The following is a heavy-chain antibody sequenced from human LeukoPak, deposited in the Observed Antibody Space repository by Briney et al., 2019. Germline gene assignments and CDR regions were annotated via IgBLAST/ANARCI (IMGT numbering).Heavy chain of an antibody. CDR2: IIPIFGTA. Sequence: ASVKVSCKASGATFSSYAISWMRQAPGQGLEWMGRIIPIFGTANYAQKFQGRVTMTRDTSISTAYMELSRLRSDDTAVYYCARDRGWDFDYWGQGTLVTVSS. CDR1: GATFSSYA. CDR3: ARDRGWDFDY. V-gene: IGHV1-69*05. J-gene: IGHJ4*02. D-gene: IGHD1-26*01.